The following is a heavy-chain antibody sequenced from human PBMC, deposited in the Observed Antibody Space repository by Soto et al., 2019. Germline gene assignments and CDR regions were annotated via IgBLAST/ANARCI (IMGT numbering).Heavy chain of an antibody. CDR2: IIPIFGTA. V-gene: IGHV1-69*01. Sequence: QVQLVQSGAEVQKPGSSVKVSCKASGGTFSSYAISWVRQAPGQGLEWMGGIIPIFGTANYAQKFQGRVTITADESTSTAYMELSSLRSEDTAVYYCARTGYGFDGGQNWFDPWGQGTLVTVSS. D-gene: IGHD6-13*01. CDR1: GGTFSSYA. CDR3: ARTGYGFDGGQNWFDP. J-gene: IGHJ5*02.